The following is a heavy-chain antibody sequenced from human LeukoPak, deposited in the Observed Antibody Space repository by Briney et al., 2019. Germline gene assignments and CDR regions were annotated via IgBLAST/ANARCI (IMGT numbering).Heavy chain of an antibody. CDR2: MYYNAGT. V-gene: IGHV4-59*01. CDR1: GGSISGYY. D-gene: IGHD5-18*01. Sequence: SETLSLTCTVSGGSISGYYWTWIRQPPGKGLEWIGYMYYNAGTHYNPSLKSRLTISIDTSKNRFSLKLSSVTAADTAVYYCASRANSYGPIDYWGQGTLVTVSS. J-gene: IGHJ4*02. CDR3: ASRANSYGPIDY.